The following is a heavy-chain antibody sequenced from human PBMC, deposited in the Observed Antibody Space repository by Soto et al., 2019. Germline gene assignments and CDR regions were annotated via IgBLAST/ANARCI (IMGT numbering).Heavy chain of an antibody. D-gene: IGHD6-6*01. CDR1: GFTFTTYA. V-gene: IGHV3-23*01. Sequence: GGSLRLSCAASGFTFTTYALSWVRQAPGKGLEWVSAIGGSGAPTYYADSVKGRFTISRDNSKSTLYLQMNSLRAEDTAIYRCARGSSGEDGFDYWGQGNLVTVSS. CDR3: ARGSSGEDGFDY. CDR2: IGGSGAPT. J-gene: IGHJ4*02.